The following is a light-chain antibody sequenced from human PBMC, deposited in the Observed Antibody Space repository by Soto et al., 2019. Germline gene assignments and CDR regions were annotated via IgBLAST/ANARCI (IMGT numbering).Light chain of an antibody. CDR1: QGISSY. CDR2: AAS. Sequence: DIQMTQSPSSVSASVGDRVTITCRASQGISSYLAWYQQKPGKAPKLLIYAASALHSGVPSRFSGSGSGTDFTLTISSLHPEDFAVYFCQQFKNYPITFGQGTRLEIK. J-gene: IGKJ5*01. CDR3: QQFKNYPIT. V-gene: IGKV1-9*01.